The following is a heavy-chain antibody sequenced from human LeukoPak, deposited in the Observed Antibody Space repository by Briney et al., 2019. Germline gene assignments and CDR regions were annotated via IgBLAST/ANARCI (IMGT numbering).Heavy chain of an antibody. CDR1: GYSFTAYY. CDR3: ASLEYASGSSNSYYYYDGRDI. Sequence: VASVKVSCKASGYSFTAYYIHWVRQAPGQGLEWMGRVSPTRGGTKYAQKFLGRASMTRDTSISTSYMELSSLRPDDTAVYYCASLEYASGSSNSYYYYDGRDIWGQGTMVTVSS. D-gene: IGHD3-10*01. V-gene: IGHV1-2*02. CDR2: VSPTRGGT. J-gene: IGHJ6*02.